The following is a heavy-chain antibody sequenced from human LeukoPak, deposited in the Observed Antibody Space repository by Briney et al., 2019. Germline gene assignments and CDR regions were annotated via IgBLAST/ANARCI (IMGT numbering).Heavy chain of an antibody. CDR2: INHSGST. CDR1: GGSFSGYY. Sequence: SETLSLTCAVYGGSFSGYYWSWIRQPPGKGLEWIGEINHSGSTNYNPSLKSRVTISVDTSKNQFSLKLSSVTAADTAVYYCARGGGRRVPYDSGGYSPRYFHHGGQGPLVTVPS. D-gene: IGHD3-22*01. CDR3: ARGGGRRVPYDSGGYSPRYFHH. V-gene: IGHV4-34*01. J-gene: IGHJ1*01.